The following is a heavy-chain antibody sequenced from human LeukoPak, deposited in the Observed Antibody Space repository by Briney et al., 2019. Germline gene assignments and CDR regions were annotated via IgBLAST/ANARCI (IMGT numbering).Heavy chain of an antibody. CDR1: GFIFSGYS. D-gene: IGHD5-12*01. V-gene: IGHV3-74*01. CDR3: ASGIVATRDY. CDR2: INADGNNT. J-gene: IGHJ4*02. Sequence: PGGSLRLSCAASGFIFSGYSMNWVRQAPGKGLVWVSRINADGNNTNYADSVKGRFTISRDNAKNTLYLQMNSLRAEDTAVYYCASGIVATRDYWGQGTLVTVSS.